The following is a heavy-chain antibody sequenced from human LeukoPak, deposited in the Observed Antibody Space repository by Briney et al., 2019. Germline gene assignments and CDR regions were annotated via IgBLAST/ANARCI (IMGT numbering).Heavy chain of an antibody. CDR3: ASSFYDILTGAVSYFDY. Sequence: SETLSLTCTVSGYSISSGYYWGWIRQPPGKGLEWIGSIYHSGRTFYNPSLKSRVTISVDTSKNQFSLKLTSVTAADTAVYYCASSFYDILTGAVSYFDYWGQGTLVTVSS. D-gene: IGHD3-9*01. V-gene: IGHV4-38-2*02. CDR1: GYSISSGYY. CDR2: IYHSGRT. J-gene: IGHJ4*02.